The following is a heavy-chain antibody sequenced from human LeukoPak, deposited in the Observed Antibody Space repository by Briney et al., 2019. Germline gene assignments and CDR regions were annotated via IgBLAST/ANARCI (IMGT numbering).Heavy chain of an antibody. CDR1: GGSISSYY. D-gene: IGHD6-6*01. CDR3: ARTSERHDPTRYFDY. J-gene: IGHJ4*02. CDR2: IYYSGST. Sequence: SETLSLTCTVSGGSISSYYWSWIRQPPGKGLEWIGYIYYSGSTNYNPSLKSRVTISVDTSKNQFSLKLSSVTAADTAVYYCARTSERHDPTRYFDYWGQGTLVTVSS. V-gene: IGHV4-59*01.